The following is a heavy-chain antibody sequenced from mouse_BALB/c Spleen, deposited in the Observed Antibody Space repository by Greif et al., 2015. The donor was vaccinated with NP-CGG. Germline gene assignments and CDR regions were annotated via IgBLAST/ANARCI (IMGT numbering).Heavy chain of an antibody. CDR1: GYTFTSYW. Sequence: EVKLVESGTVLARPGASVKMSCKASGYTFTSYWMHWVKQRPGQGLEWIGAIYPGNSDTSYNQKFKGKAKLTAVTSTSTAYMELSSLTNEDSAVYYCTRRAARATPFAYWGQGTLVTVSA. J-gene: IGHJ3*01. CDR3: TRRAARATPFAY. CDR2: IYPGNSDT. V-gene: IGHV1-5*01. D-gene: IGHD3-1*01.